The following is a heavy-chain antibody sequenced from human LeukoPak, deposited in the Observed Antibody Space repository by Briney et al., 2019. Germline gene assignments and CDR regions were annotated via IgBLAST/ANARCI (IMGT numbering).Heavy chain of an antibody. CDR2: IWYDGSNK. CDR1: GFTFSNYG. CDR3: AGSYGPYYFDY. D-gene: IGHD5-18*01. J-gene: IGHJ4*02. Sequence: PGRSLRLSCAASGFTFSNYGMHWVRQAPGRGLEWVAVIWYDGSNKYYADSVKGRFTISRDNSKNTLYLQMNSLRAEDTAVYYCAGSYGPYYFDYWGQGTLVTVSS. V-gene: IGHV3-33*01.